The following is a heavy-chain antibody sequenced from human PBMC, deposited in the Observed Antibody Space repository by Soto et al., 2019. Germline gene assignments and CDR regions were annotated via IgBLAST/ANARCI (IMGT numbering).Heavy chain of an antibody. CDR1: GDSISSGDYY. Sequence: SETLSLTCTVSGDSISSGDYYWSWIRQPPGKGLEWIGCIYYSGNTYYNPSLKRRFSISVDTSKNQFSLQLTSVTAADKAIYYCVRDRGAVWGNYRKRAPRFDSWGQGIPVTVSS. D-gene: IGHD3-16*02. CDR2: IYYSGNT. V-gene: IGHV4-30-4*01. CDR3: VRDRGAVWGNYRKRAPRFDS. J-gene: IGHJ4*02.